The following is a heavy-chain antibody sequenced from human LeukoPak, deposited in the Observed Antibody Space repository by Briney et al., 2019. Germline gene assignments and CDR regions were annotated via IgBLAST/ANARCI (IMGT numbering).Heavy chain of an antibody. CDR2: INTKGET. V-gene: IGHV4-4*09. J-gene: IGHJ4*02. CDR1: GVSMSAYQ. CDR3: ATSNDAKIAPFDH. Sequence: PSETLSLTCTVAGVSMSAYQWSWVRQSPEKGLEWIGCINTKGETSYNPSLKSRVTTSVDTSKSQFSLRLTSVTAADTAVYYCATSNDAKIAPFDHWGQGAPVTVSS. D-gene: IGHD2-21*01.